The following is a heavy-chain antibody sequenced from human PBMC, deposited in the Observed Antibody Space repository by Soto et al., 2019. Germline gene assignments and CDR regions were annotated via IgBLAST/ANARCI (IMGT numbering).Heavy chain of an antibody. D-gene: IGHD2-2*01. Sequence: QVQLVQSGAEVKKPGASVKVSCKASGYTFTSYYMHWVRQAPGQGLEWMGIINPSGGSTSYAQKFQGRVTMTRDTSTSTVYMELSSLRCEDTAVYYCARGAPYCSSTSCYANWFDPWGQGTLVTVSS. V-gene: IGHV1-46*03. J-gene: IGHJ5*02. CDR1: GYTFTSYY. CDR2: INPSGGST. CDR3: ARGAPYCSSTSCYANWFDP.